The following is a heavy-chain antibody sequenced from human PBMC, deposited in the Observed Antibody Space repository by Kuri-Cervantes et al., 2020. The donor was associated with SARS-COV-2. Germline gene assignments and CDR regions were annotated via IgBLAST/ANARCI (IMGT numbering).Heavy chain of an antibody. J-gene: IGHJ6*02. D-gene: IGHD3-3*01. CDR3: ARVKYYDFWSGYHTRYYYGMDV. CDR1: GGSFSGYY. CDR2: IYYSGST. Sequence: ESLKISCAVYGGSFSGYYWSWIRQPPGKGLEWIGYIYYSGSTNYNPSLKSRVTISVDTSKNQFSLKLSSVTAADTAVYYYARVKYYDFWSGYHTRYYYGMDVWGQGTTVTVSS. V-gene: IGHV4-59*12.